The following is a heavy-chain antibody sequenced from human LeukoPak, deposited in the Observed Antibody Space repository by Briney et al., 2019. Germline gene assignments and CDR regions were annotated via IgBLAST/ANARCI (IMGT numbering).Heavy chain of an antibody. CDR1: GFSFSSYS. CDR3: AIVATRGSFDS. J-gene: IGHJ4*02. Sequence: PGGSLSLSRAASGFSFSSYSINWVRQAPGKGLEWVCYISSSGSTIYYADSVKGRFTISRDNAKNSLYLQMNSLRAEDTAVYYCAIVATRGSFDSWGQGTLVTVSS. V-gene: IGHV3-48*04. CDR2: ISSSGSTI. D-gene: IGHD5-12*01.